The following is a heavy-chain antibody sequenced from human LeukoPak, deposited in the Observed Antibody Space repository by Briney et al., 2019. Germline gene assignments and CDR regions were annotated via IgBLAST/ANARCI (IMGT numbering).Heavy chain of an antibody. Sequence: SETLSLTCAVSGGSISSYYWCWIRQPPGKGLGWVGYIYYSGSTNYNPSLTSRVNISVDTFKNQFSLKLSSVTAADTAVYYCARDYGVSGYYGMDVWGKGTTVTVSS. CDR1: GGSISSYY. D-gene: IGHD3-10*01. V-gene: IGHV4-59*01. CDR3: ARDYGVSGYYGMDV. J-gene: IGHJ6*04. CDR2: IYYSGST.